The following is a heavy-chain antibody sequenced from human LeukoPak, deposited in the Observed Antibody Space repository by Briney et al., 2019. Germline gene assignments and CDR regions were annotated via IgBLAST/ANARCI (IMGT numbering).Heavy chain of an antibody. J-gene: IGHJ4*02. D-gene: IGHD3-22*01. CDR3: ARVEEYYYDSSGYSFDY. Sequence: GGSLRLSCAASGFTFSSYSTNWVRQAPGKGLEWVSSISSSSSYIYYADSVKGRFTISRDNAKNSLYLQMNSLRAEDTAVYYCARVEEYYYDSSGYSFDYWGQGTLVTVSS. V-gene: IGHV3-21*01. CDR1: GFTFSSYS. CDR2: ISSSSSYI.